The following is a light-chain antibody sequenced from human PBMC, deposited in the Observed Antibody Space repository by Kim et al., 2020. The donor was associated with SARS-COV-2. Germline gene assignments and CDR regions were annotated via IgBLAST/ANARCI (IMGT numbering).Light chain of an antibody. J-gene: IGKJ4*01. CDR3: QQANSVRLT. CDR2: GAS. CDR1: EDISRW. V-gene: IGKV1-12*01. Sequence: DVQTTQSPSSVSASVGDRVTITCRATEDISRWLAWYQQKPGKAPKLLIYGASNLESGVPSRFNGGGSGTEFTLTISSLQPEDVATYYCQQANSVRLTFGGGTKVDIK.